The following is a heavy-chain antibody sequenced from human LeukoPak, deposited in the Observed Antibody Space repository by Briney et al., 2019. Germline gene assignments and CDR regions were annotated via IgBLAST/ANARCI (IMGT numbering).Heavy chain of an antibody. CDR3: AKEYCTTTNCLGD. J-gene: IGHJ4*02. CDR2: ISSSSSTI. Sequence: GGSLRLSCVASGFTFRSYRMIWVRQAPGKGLEWVSYISSSSSTICYADSLKGRFTISRDNSKNTLYLQMNSLRAEDTAVYYCAKEYCTTTNCLGDWGLGTLVTVSS. D-gene: IGHD2-2*01. CDR1: GFTFRSYR. V-gene: IGHV3-48*01.